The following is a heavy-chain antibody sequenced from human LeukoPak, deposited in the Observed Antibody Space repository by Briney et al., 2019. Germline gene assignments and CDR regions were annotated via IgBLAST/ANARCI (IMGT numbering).Heavy chain of an antibody. J-gene: IGHJ4*02. D-gene: IGHD3-9*01. Sequence: ASVKASCKASGGTFSRYAMSWVRQAPGQGLEWMGGIIPIFGTANYAQKFQGRVTITADESTSTAYMELSSLRSEDTAVYYCARVRSDYDILTGSSLFDYWGQGTLVTVSS. CDR3: ARVRSDYDILTGSSLFDY. CDR1: GGTFSRYA. V-gene: IGHV1-69*13. CDR2: IIPIFGTA.